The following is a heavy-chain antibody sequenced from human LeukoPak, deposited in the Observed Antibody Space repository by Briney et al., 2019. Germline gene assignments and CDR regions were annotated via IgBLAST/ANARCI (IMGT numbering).Heavy chain of an antibody. Sequence: PGRSLRLSCAASGFTFSSFAMHWVRQAPGKGLEWVAVISYDGSNKYYADSVKGRFTISRDNAKNSLYLQMNSLRAEDTAVYYCARAYYGDYEGGYYFDYWGQGTLVTVSS. CDR1: GFTFSSFA. CDR3: ARAYYGDYEGGYYFDY. D-gene: IGHD4-17*01. CDR2: ISYDGSNK. J-gene: IGHJ4*02. V-gene: IGHV3-30-3*01.